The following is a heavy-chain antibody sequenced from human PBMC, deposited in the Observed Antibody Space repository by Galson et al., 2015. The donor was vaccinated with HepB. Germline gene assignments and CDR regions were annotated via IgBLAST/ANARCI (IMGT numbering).Heavy chain of an antibody. D-gene: IGHD6-13*01. CDR2: ISYDGSTK. Sequence: SLRLSCAASGFTFSSYGMHWVRQAPGKGLEWVAVISYDGSTKNYADSVKGRFTISRDNSKNTLYLQMNSLRAEDTAVYYCAKDRKPLVLRYYSDYWGQGTLVTVSS. CDR3: AKDRKPLVLRYYSDY. CDR1: GFTFSSYG. V-gene: IGHV3-30*18. J-gene: IGHJ4*02.